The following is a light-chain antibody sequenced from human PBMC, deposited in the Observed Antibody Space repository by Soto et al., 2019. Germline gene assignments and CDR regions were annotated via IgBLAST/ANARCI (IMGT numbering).Light chain of an antibody. CDR1: RSDVGGYDY. CDR3: SSYVSSRTYV. Sequence: QSVLTQPASVSGSPGQSITISCTGTRSDVGGYDYVSWYQQHPGKAPKLMIYEVSNRPSGVSDRFSGSKSGNTASLTISGLQAEDEADYYRSSYVSSRTYVFGTGTKLTVL. V-gene: IGLV2-14*01. CDR2: EVS. J-gene: IGLJ1*01.